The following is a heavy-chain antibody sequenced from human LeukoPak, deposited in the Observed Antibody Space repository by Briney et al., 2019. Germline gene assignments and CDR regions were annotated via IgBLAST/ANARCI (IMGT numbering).Heavy chain of an antibody. CDR2: INHSGST. D-gene: IGHD3-22*01. CDR1: GGSFSGYY. CDR3: ARARYYDSSGYYGFDY. V-gene: IGHV4-34*01. Sequence: PETLSLTCAVYGGSFSGYYWSWIRQPPGKGLEWIGEINHSGSTNYNPSLKSRVTISVDTSKNQFSLKLSSVTAADTAVYYCARARYYDSSGYYGFDYWGQGTLVTVSS. J-gene: IGHJ4*02.